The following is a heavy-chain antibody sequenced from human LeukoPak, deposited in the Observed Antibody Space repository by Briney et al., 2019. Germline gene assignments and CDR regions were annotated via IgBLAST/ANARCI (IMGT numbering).Heavy chain of an antibody. J-gene: IGHJ4*02. CDR3: AREIPESYYFDY. V-gene: IGHV1-46*03. CDR2: INLGGSTT. D-gene: IGHD1-14*01. Sequence: AGVKVSCKASAYSFTNYYIHWVRQAPGQGEEWVGIINLGGSTTTYTQKIQYTQEVQDRVTMTWDTSTSTAYMDLSSMRSEDAAVYYCAREIPESYYFDYWGQGTLVTVSS. CDR1: AYSFTNYY.